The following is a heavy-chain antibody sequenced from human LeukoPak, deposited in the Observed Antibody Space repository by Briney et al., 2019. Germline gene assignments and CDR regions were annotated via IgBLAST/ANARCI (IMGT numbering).Heavy chain of an antibody. J-gene: IGHJ5*02. CDR3: ARAAVDEINWFDP. Sequence: GGSLRLSCAVSGLTFSDYYMSWIRQAPGKGLEWVSYISSSGSTIYYADSVKGRFTISRDNAKNSLYLQMNSLRAEDTAVYYCARAAVDEINWFDPWGQGTLVTVSS. CDR2: ISSSGSTI. V-gene: IGHV3-11*04. D-gene: IGHD6-19*01. CDR1: GLTFSDYY.